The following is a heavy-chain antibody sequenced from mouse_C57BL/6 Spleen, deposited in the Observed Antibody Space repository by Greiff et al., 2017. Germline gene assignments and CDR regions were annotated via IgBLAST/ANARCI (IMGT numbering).Heavy chain of an antibody. CDR2: IYPGDGDT. CDR3: ARYTLRDAMDY. Sequence: QVTLKESGAELVKPGASVKISCKASGYAFSSYWMNWVKQRPGKGLEWIGQIYPGDGDTNYNGKFKGKATLTADKSSSTAYMQLSSLTSEDSAVYFCARYTLRDAMDYWGQGTSVTVSS. V-gene: IGHV1-80*01. CDR1: GYAFSSYW. J-gene: IGHJ4*01.